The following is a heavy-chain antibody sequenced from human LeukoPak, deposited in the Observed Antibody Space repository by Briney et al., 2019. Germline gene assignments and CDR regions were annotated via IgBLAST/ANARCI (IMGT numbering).Heavy chain of an antibody. CDR2: ISGTGTTI. CDR3: AVQITRRVVVPYIDD. CDR1: GLTFSDYY. V-gene: IGHV3-11*04. J-gene: IGHJ4*02. D-gene: IGHD3-22*01. Sequence: GGSLRLACAASGLTFSDYYMTWIRQAPGKGLEWVSSISGTGTTIYSADSVRGRFTVSRDNARNSLFLHMNSLRAEDTAVYYCAVQITRRVVVPYIDDSGQGTLVTVSS.